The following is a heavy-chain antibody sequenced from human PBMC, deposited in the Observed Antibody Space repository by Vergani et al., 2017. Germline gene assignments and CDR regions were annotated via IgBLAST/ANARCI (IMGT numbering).Heavy chain of an antibody. D-gene: IGHD3-10*01. J-gene: IGHJ1*01. CDR1: GFTFSNAW. CDR2: IKSKTDGGTT. Sequence: EVQLVESGGGLVKPGGSLRLSCAASGFTFSNAWMSWVRQAPGKGLEWVGHIKSKTDGGTTDYAAPVNGRFTISRDDSKNTLYLQMNSLKTEDTAVYYCTTDHLWPNFQHWGQGTLVTVSS. CDR3: TTDHLWPNFQH. V-gene: IGHV3-15*01.